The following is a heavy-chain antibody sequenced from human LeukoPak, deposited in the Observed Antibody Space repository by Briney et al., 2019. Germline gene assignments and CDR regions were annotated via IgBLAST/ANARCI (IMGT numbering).Heavy chain of an antibody. Sequence: SETVSLTCTVSGGSISSGDYYWSWIRQPPWKGLEWIGYIYYSGSTYYNPSLKSRITITVDTSKNQSSLKLMSVTAADTAVYYCARASDALTWYFDLCGHGSLVTVSS. CDR1: GGSISSGDYY. CDR2: IYYSGST. V-gene: IGHV4-30-4*08. CDR3: ARASDALTWYFDL. D-gene: IGHD4/OR15-4a*01. J-gene: IGHJ2*01.